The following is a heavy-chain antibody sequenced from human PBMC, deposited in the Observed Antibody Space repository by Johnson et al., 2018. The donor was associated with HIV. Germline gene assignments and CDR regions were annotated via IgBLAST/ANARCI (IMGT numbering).Heavy chain of an antibody. CDR1: GFSFSSYG. J-gene: IGHJ3*02. CDR2: ISSNGGST. D-gene: IGHD1-26*01. CDR3: ARRGGVVGNAFDI. Sequence: EQLVESGGGVVQPGGALRLSCAASGFSFSSYGMSWVRQAPGKGLEYVSGISSNGGSTYYANSVKGRFTISRDNSKNTLYLQMGSLRAEDMAVYYCARRGGVVGNAFDIWGQGTMVTVSS. V-gene: IGHV3-64*01.